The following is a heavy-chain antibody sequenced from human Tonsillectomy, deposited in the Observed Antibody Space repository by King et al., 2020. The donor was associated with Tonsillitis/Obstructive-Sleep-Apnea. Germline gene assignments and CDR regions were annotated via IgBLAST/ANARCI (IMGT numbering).Heavy chain of an antibody. J-gene: IGHJ6*03. V-gene: IGHV3-11*01. Sequence: QLVQSGGGLVKPGGSLRLSCAASGFTLSDYYMKWIRQATGKGLEWVSYISSSGSTIYYADSVKGRFTISRDNAKNSLYLQMNSLRDEDTAVYYCARETGQVCLDYYSYMDVWGKGTPFTVS. CDR1: GFTLSDYY. CDR2: ISSSGSTI. CDR3: ARETGQVCLDYYSYMDV. D-gene: IGHD3-16*01.